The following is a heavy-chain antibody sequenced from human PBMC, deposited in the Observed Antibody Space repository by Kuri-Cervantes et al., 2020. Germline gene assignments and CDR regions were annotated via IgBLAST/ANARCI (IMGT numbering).Heavy chain of an antibody. CDR2: ILYDGSNK. CDR3: AKEATGYAFDI. V-gene: IGHV3-30*02. CDR1: GFTFSSYG. J-gene: IGHJ3*02. D-gene: IGHD5-24*01. Sequence: GESLKISCAASGFTFSSYGMHWVRQAPGKGLEWVAFILYDGSNKYYADSVKGRFTISRDNSKNTLYLQVNSLRAEDTAVYYCAKEATGYAFDIWGQGTMVTVSS.